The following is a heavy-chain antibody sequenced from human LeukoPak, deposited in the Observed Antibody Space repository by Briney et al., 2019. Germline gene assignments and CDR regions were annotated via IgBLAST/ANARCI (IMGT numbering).Heavy chain of an antibody. D-gene: IGHD3-10*01. CDR1: GFTFSSYA. V-gene: IGHV3-23*01. Sequence: GGSLRLSCAASGFTFSSYAMSWVRQAPGNGLEWVSTISGSGGFTYYADSVKGRFTISRDNSKNMLYLQMNSLRAEDTAVYYCAKGEERSYGPGNVCWFDTWGQGTLVTVSS. CDR3: AKGEERSYGPGNVCWFDT. CDR2: ISGSGGFT. J-gene: IGHJ5*02.